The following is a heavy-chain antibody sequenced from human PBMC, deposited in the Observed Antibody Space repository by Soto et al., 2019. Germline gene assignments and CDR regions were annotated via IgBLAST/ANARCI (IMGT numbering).Heavy chain of an antibody. J-gene: IGHJ4*02. CDR1: GYTFTSNG. Sequence: QIHLVQSGPEVRKPGASVKVSVKPSGYTFTSNGFSWVRQTPGQGLEWMVWIGAYNGDTNYAPKFQGRVTMTTDTSTSTAYMKLRSVRSDDTAVYFCTRAIAATGPAEYWGQGPLVTVSS. D-gene: IGHD6-13*01. V-gene: IGHV1-18*01. CDR2: IGAYNGDT. CDR3: TRAIAATGPAEY.